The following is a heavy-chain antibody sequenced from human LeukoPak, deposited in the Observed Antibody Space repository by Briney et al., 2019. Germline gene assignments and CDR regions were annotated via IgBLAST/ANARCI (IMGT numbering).Heavy chain of an antibody. Sequence: SETLSLTXTISGGSISSGSYYWSWIRQPAGKGLEWIGRIYTSGSTNYNPSLKSRVTISVDTSKNQFSLKLSSVTAADTAVYYCARAPGVTTFTSFDYWGQGTLVTVSS. J-gene: IGHJ4*02. V-gene: IGHV4-61*02. CDR2: IYTSGST. D-gene: IGHD2/OR15-2a*01. CDR1: GGSISSGSYY. CDR3: ARAPGVTTFTSFDY.